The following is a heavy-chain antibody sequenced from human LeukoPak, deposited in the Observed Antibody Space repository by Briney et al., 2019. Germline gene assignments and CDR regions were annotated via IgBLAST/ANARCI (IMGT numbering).Heavy chain of an antibody. CDR2: IYYSGST. CDR3: ARAAGRKSSSGYFDY. V-gene: IGHV4-59*01. J-gene: IGHJ4*02. Sequence: SETLSLTCTVPGGSISSYYWSWIRQPPGKGLAWIGYIYYSGSTNYNPSLKSRVTISVDTSKNQFSLKLSSVTAADTAVYYCARAAGRKSSSGYFDYWGQGTLVTVSS. D-gene: IGHD6-19*01. CDR1: GGSISSYY.